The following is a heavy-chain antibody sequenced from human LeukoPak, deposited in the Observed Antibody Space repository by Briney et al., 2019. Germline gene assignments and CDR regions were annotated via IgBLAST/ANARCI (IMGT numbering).Heavy chain of an antibody. D-gene: IGHD3-22*01. CDR2: LTNTGGTK. CDR3: ARSAYLDSSGYYFDF. V-gene: IGHV3-23*01. CDR1: GFTFDAYA. J-gene: IGHJ4*02. Sequence: GGSLRLSCAASGFTFDAYAMNWVRQAPGKGLEWVSGLTNTGGTKYYADSVKGRFSISRDNSKITVSLQMNSLSADDTAVYYCARSAYLDSSGYYFDFWGQGTLVTVSS.